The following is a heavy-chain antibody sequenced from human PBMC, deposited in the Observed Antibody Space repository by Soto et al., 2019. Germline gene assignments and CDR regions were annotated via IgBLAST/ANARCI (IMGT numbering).Heavy chain of an antibody. CDR2: ISWNSGSI. CDR3: AKDIHAQAAYYFDY. Sequence: EVQLVESGGGLVQPGKSLRLSCAASGFTFDDYAMHWVRQAPGKGLEWVSGISWNSGSIGYADSVKGRFTISRDNAKNSPYLQMNSLRAEDTALYYCAKDIHAQAAYYFDYWGQGTLVTVSS. CDR1: GFTFDDYA. J-gene: IGHJ4*02. V-gene: IGHV3-9*01. D-gene: IGHD2-15*01.